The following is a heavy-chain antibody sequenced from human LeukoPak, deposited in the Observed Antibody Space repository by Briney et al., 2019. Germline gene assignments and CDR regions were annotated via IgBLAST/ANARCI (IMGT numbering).Heavy chain of an antibody. CDR2: ISSSSSYI. J-gene: IGHJ6*02. D-gene: IGHD3-22*01. V-gene: IGHV3-21*01. CDR1: GFTFSSYS. CDR3: ARDSDFDSSGYHPYYYYYYKMDV. Sequence: PGGSLRLSCAASGFTFSSYSMNWVRQAPGKGLEWVSSISSSSSYIYYADSVKGRFTISRDNAKNSLFLQMNSLRAEDTAVYYCARDSDFDSSGYHPYYYYYYKMDVWGQGTTVTVSS.